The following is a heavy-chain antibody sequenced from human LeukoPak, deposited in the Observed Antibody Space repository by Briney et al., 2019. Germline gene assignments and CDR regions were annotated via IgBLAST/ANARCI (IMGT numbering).Heavy chain of an antibody. CDR2: IYYSGST. V-gene: IGHV4-59*12. CDR3: AREGGYSSSWYTI. Sequence: SETLSLTCTVSGGSISSYYWSWIRQTPGKGLEWIGYIYYSGSTNYNPSLKSRVTISVDTSKNQFCLKLSSVTAADTAVYYCAREGGYSSSWYTIWGQGTLVTVSS. CDR1: GGSISSYY. D-gene: IGHD6-13*01. J-gene: IGHJ4*02.